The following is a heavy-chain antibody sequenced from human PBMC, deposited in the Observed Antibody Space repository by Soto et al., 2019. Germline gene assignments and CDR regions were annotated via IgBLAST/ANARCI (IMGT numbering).Heavy chain of an antibody. J-gene: IGHJ6*02. Sequence: QVQLVESGGGLVKPGGCLRVSCAASGLTFSDYYMSWIRQAPGKGLEWVSYISSSGSTIYYADSVKGRFTISRDNAKNSLYLQMNSLRAEDTAVYYCASPTVTPHYGMDVWGQGTTVTVSS. CDR2: ISSSGSTI. D-gene: IGHD4-17*01. V-gene: IGHV3-11*01. CDR3: ASPTVTPHYGMDV. CDR1: GLTFSDYY.